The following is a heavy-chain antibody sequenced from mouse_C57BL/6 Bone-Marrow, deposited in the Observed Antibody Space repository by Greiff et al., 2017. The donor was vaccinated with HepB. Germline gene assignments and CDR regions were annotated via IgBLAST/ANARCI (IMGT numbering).Heavy chain of an antibody. CDR1: GYAFSSSW. V-gene: IGHV1-82*01. J-gene: IGHJ1*03. CDR3: ATLAANWYFDV. CDR2: IYPGDGDT. Sequence: QVQLQQSGPELVKPGASVKISCKASGYAFSSSWMNWVKQRPGKGLEWIGRIYPGDGDTNYNGKFKGKATLTADKSSSTAYMQLSSLTSEDSAVYVGATLAANWYFDVWGTGTTVTVSA.